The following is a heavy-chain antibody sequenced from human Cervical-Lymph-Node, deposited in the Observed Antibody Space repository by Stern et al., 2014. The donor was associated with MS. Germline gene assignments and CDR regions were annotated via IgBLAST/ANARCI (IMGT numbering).Heavy chain of an antibody. J-gene: IGHJ6*02. CDR2: ISSSSSYI. Sequence: EGHMGEFGGGPVKPGGALRISCGGPGFTFSSYSMNWVRPAPGKGLGWGSSISSSSSYIYYADSVKGRFTISRDNAKNSLYLQMNSLRAEDTAVYYCARDKVGATFPDEYYYYYGMDVWGQGTTVTVSS. D-gene: IGHD1-26*01. CDR1: GFTFSSYS. CDR3: ARDKVGATFPDEYYYYYGMDV. V-gene: IGHV3-21*01.